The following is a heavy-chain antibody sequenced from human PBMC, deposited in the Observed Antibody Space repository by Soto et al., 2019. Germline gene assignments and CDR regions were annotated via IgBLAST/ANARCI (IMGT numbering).Heavy chain of an antibody. Sequence: QVQLVQSGGEVKKPGASVKVSCKASGYTFTNYGISWVRQAPGQGLEWMGWINVYNGNTKYAQKVQGRVTMTTDTSTSTAYMEVRGLESDDTVVYYCARGVGSGSYYNQYNWFDPWGQGTLVTVSS. V-gene: IGHV1-18*01. CDR2: INVYNGNT. CDR3: ARGVGSGSYYNQYNWFDP. D-gene: IGHD3-10*01. CDR1: GYTFTNYG. J-gene: IGHJ5*02.